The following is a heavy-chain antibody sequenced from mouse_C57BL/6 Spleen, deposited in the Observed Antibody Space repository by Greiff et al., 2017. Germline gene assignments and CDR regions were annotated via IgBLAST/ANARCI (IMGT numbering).Heavy chain of an antibody. CDR2: IDPSDSDT. CDR3: SMKWGNRDYAMDY. Sequence: QVQLQQPGAELVRPGSSVKLSCKASGYTFTSYWMHWVKQRPIQGLEWIGNIDPSDSDTHYNQKFKDKATLTVAKSSSTAYMQLRILTSEDSAVYYWSMKWGNRDYAMDYWGQGTSVTVSS. V-gene: IGHV1-52*01. J-gene: IGHJ4*01. D-gene: IGHD5-1-1*01. CDR1: GYTFTSYW.